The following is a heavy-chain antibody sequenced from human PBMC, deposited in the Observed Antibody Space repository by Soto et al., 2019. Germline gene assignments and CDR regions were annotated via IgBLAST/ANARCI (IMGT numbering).Heavy chain of an antibody. CDR2: ISHDGSNK. J-gene: IGHJ3*02. Sequence: QVQLVESGGGVVQPGRSLRLSCEASGFTFSSYAMHWVRQAPGKGLEWVAVISHDGSNKYYADSVKGRFTISRDNSKNTLYMQMNSLRAEDTAVYYCARDAAFDIWGQGTMVTVSS. CDR1: GFTFSSYA. V-gene: IGHV3-30-3*01. CDR3: ARDAAFDI.